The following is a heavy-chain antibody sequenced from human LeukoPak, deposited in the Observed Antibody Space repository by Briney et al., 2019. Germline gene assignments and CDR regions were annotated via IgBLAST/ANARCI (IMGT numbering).Heavy chain of an antibody. J-gene: IGHJ5*02. Sequence: PSETLSLTCTVSGGSISSYYWSWIRQPPGKGLEWIGYIYYSGSTNYNPSLKSRVTISVDTSKNQFSLKLSSVTAADTAVYYCARGRGRFDPWGQGTLVTVSS. CDR2: IYYSGST. CDR1: GGSISSYY. D-gene: IGHD1-26*01. CDR3: ARGRGRFDP. V-gene: IGHV4-59*01.